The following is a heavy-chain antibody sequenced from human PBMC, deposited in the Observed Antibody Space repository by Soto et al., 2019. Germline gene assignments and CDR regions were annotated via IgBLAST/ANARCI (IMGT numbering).Heavy chain of an antibody. V-gene: IGHV4-4*02. CDR3: ARRRGMTAAVIDY. J-gene: IGHJ4*02. CDR2: IYHSGST. Sequence: SETLSLTCAVSGGSISSSNWWSWVRQPPGKGLEWIGEIYHSGSTNYNPSLKSRVTISVDKSKNQFSLKLSSVTAADTAVYYCARRRGMTAAVIDYWGQGTLVTVSS. CDR1: GGSISSSNW. D-gene: IGHD6-13*01.